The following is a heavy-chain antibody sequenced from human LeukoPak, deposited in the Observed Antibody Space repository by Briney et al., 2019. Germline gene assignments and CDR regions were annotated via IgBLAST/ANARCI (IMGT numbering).Heavy chain of an antibody. CDR1: GYSFMVYN. Sequence: ASVKLSCKASGYSFMVYNIHWVRQAPGQGLEWMGCIAPHSDGTKYAQKLQGRVTMTRDTSISAAYMDLSSLRAGDPAVFYCAREYYASTGTKYAFDIWGQGTRIPVSS. CDR2: IAPHSDGT. CDR3: AREYYASTGTKYAFDI. J-gene: IGHJ3*02. D-gene: IGHD3-22*01. V-gene: IGHV1-2*02.